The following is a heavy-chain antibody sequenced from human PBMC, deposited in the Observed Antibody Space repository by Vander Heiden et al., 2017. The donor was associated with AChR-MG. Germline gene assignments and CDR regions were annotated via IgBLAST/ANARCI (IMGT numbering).Heavy chain of an antibody. CDR3: AKLPSLWFGELPHLRY. J-gene: IGHJ4*02. D-gene: IGHD3-10*01. CDR1: GFTFSSYA. CDR2: ISGSGGST. Sequence: EVQLLESGGGLVQPGGSLRLSCAASGFTFSSYAMSWVRQAPGKGLEWVSAISGSGGSTYYADSVKGRFTISRDNSKNTLYLQMNSLRAEDTAVYYCAKLPSLWFGELPHLRYWGQGTLVTVSS. V-gene: IGHV3-23*01.